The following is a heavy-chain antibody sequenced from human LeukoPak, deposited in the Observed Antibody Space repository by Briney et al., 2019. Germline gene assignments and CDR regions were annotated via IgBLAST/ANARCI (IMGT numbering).Heavy chain of an antibody. D-gene: IGHD6-6*01. CDR1: GFTISNSV. V-gene: IGHV3-48*01. Sequence: GGSLRLSCAASGFTISNSVIKWFRQAPGKRLEWVSFISSTANSMYYADSVRGRFTISRDSGRNSLFLQMNSLRAEDTAVYYCARVLLAARPDSDYWGQGTLVTVSS. CDR3: ARVLLAARPDSDY. CDR2: ISSTANSM. J-gene: IGHJ4*02.